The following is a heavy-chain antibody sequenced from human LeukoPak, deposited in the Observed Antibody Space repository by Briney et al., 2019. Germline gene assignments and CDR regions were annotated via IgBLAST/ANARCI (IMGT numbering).Heavy chain of an antibody. J-gene: IGHJ6*03. V-gene: IGHV3-20*04. CDR1: GFTFSSYA. CDR2: INWNGGST. Sequence: PGGSLRLSCAASGFTFSSYAMSWVRQAPGKGLEWVSGINWNGGSTGYADSVKGRFTISRDNAKNSLYLQMNSLRAEDTALYYCARPLVSYYYYYMDVWGKGTTVTVSS. CDR3: ARPLVSYYYYYMDV.